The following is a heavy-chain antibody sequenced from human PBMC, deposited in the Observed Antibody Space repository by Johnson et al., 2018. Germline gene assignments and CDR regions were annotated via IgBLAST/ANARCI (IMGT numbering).Heavy chain of an antibody. CDR1: GFSFSSYW. Sequence: VQLQESGGGLVQAGGSLRLSCAASGFSFSSYWLHWVRQAPGKGLVWVSRINSDGNSTKHVDYVKGRFTISRDNAKNTLYLQMNSLRAEDTAVYYCARDRAITDLPDAFDVWGRGTMVAVSS. CDR3: ARDRAITDLPDAFDV. J-gene: IGHJ3*01. V-gene: IGHV3-74*01. CDR2: INSDGNST. D-gene: IGHD1-14*01.